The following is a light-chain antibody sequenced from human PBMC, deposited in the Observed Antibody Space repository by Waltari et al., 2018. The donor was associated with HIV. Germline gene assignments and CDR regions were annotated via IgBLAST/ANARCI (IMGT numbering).Light chain of an antibody. CDR1: NTGRRS. V-gene: IGLV3-21*02. CDR3: QVWDSRGAHVV. CDR2: DDT. Sequence: YVRTQPPSVSVAPGHTDRITCGGDNTGRRSVHWYQQTPGRAPVLVVYDDTGRPSRIPERFSGSNSGNTATLTISSVEVGDEADYYCQVWDSRGAHVVFGGGTKLTVL. J-gene: IGLJ2*01.